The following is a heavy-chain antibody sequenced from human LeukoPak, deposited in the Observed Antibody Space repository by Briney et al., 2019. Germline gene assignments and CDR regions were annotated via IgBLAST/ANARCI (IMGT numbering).Heavy chain of an antibody. CDR2: ISGYNGST. CDR3: ARDRSLYTSMLDS. D-gene: IGHD2-2*02. J-gene: IGHJ4*02. V-gene: IGHV1-18*01. Sequence: ASVKVSCKASGYNFSNYGISWVRQAPGQGLEWMGWISGYNGSTNYAQKLQGRVTMTTDTSTTTAYMELRSLRSDDTAVYYCARDRSLYTSMLDSWGQGTLVTVSS. CDR1: GYNFSNYG.